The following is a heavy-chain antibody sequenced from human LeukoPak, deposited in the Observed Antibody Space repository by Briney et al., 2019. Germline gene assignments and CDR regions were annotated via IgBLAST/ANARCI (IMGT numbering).Heavy chain of an antibody. V-gene: IGHV4-34*01. CDR1: GGSFSGYY. J-gene: IGHJ4*02. CDR3: ARGPAYYGSERDYFDY. CDR2: INHSGST. Sequence: SETLSLTCAVYGGSFSGYYWSWIRQPPGKGLEWIGEINHSGSTNYNPSLKSRVTISVDTSKNQFSLKLSSVTAADTAVYYCARGPAYYGSERDYFDYWGQGTLVTVSS. D-gene: IGHD3-10*01.